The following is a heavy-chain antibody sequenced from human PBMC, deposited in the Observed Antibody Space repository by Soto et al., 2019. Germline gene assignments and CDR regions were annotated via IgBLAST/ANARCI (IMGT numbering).Heavy chain of an antibody. V-gene: IGHV1-8*01. CDR2: MNPDNGNT. Sequence: SSAKVSCKASGYTFSTYEINWVRRAAGQGLEWMGRMNPDNGNTGYAQKFQDRVTMTRNTSISTAYMELSSLRSDDTAVYYCARGPRESGEWLLFDYWGQGALVTVSS. CDR3: ARGPRESGEWLLFDY. J-gene: IGHJ4*02. CDR1: GYTFSTYE. D-gene: IGHD3-3*01.